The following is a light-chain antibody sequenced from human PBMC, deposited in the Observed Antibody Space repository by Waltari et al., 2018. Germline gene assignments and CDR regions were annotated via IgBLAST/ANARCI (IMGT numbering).Light chain of an antibody. J-gene: IGKJ1*01. V-gene: IGKV2D-29*02. CDR3: MQSTKDPWT. CDR1: QSLLHSNGNTY. CDR2: KVT. Sequence: DTVMTQTPLLLPVTPGEPASISCRSSQSLLHSNGNTYLHWYLQKPGQSPRLLIYKVTNRESGVPDRFSGSGSGTDFTLKISRVEPEDVGVYYCMQSTKDPWTFGQGTKVEIK.